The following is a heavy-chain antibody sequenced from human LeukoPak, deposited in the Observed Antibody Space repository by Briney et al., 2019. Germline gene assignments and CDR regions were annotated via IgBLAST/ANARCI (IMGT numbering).Heavy chain of an antibody. CDR1: GGSISIGDYY. D-gene: IGHD3-22*01. CDR3: ARARYYYDSSGYKTYYFDY. Sequence: PSETLSLTCTVSGGSISIGDYYWSWIRQPPGKGREWIGYINYSGGTYYNPSLKSRVTISVDTSKNQFSLKLSSVTAADTAVYYCARARYYYDSSGYKTYYFDYWGQGTLVTVSS. V-gene: IGHV4-30-4*01. CDR2: INYSGGT. J-gene: IGHJ4*02.